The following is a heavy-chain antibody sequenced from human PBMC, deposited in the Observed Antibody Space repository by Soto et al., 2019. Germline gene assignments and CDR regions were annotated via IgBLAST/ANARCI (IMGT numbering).Heavy chain of an antibody. Sequence: QLQLQESGPGLVKPSETLSLTCTVSGGSISSSSYYWGWIRQPPGKGLEWIGSIYYTGSTYYTPSLASRVTISVDTSKNQFSLKLSSVTAADTAVFYCARLPGITTLRRDYWGQGTLVTVSS. J-gene: IGHJ4*02. CDR2: IYYTGST. CDR3: ARLPGITTLRRDY. CDR1: GGSISSSSYY. V-gene: IGHV4-39*01. D-gene: IGHD3-3*01.